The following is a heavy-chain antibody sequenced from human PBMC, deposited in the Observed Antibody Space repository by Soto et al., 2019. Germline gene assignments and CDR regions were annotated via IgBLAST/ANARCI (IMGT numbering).Heavy chain of an antibody. Sequence: SQTLSLTCAISGDSVSSNSAAWNWIRQSPSRGLEWLGRTYYRSKWYNDYAVSVKSRITINPDTSKNQFSLQLNSVTPEDTAVYYCARDSSSWESSYYYYGMDVWGQGTTVTVSS. CDR1: GDSVSSNSAA. CDR2: TYYRSKWYN. D-gene: IGHD6-13*01. J-gene: IGHJ6*02. CDR3: ARDSSSWESSYYYYGMDV. V-gene: IGHV6-1*01.